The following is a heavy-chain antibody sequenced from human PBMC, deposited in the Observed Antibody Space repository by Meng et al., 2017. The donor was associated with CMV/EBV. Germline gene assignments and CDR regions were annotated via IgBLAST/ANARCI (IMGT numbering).Heavy chain of an antibody. CDR1: GFTFSSYS. D-gene: IGHD5-24*01. CDR3: ARDRVGMATINYFDY. J-gene: IGHJ4*02. V-gene: IGHV3-21*01. Sequence: EVQLVESGGXLVKPGXSLRLACGASGFTFSSYSMNWVRQAPGKGLEWVSSISSSSSYIYYADSVKGRFTISRDNAKNSLYLQMNSLRAEDTAVYYCARDRVGMATINYFDYWGQGTLVTVSS. CDR2: ISSSSSYI.